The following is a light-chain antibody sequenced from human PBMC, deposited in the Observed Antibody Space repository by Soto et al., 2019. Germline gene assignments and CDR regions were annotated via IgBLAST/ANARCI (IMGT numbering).Light chain of an antibody. Sequence: QSVLTQPPSASGSPGQSVTISCTGTSSDVGGYNYVSWYQQHPGKAPKLMIYEVSKRPSGVPDRFSGSKSGNTASLTVSGLQVDDEADYYCSSYAGSNNLLFGGGTKVTVL. V-gene: IGLV2-8*01. CDR3: SSYAGSNNLL. CDR1: SSDVGGYNY. CDR2: EVS. J-gene: IGLJ3*02.